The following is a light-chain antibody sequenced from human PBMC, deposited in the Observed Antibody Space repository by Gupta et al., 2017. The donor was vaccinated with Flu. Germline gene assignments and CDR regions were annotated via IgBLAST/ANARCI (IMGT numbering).Light chain of an antibody. CDR3: QSYDSSNHGV. CDR2: EDN. CDR1: SGSIASNY. J-gene: IGLJ3*02. Sequence: VTISCTRSSGSIASNYVQWYQQRPGSSPTTVIYEDNQRPSGVPDRFSGSIDSSSNSASLTISGLKTEDEADYYCQSYDSSNHGVFGGGTKLTVL. V-gene: IGLV6-57*01.